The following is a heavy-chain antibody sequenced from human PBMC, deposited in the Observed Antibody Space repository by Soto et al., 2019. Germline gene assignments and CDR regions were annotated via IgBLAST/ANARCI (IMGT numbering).Heavy chain of an antibody. CDR3: AREVVGFGGVSTEKAFDI. D-gene: IGHD3-16*01. V-gene: IGHV4-59*01. CDR1: GGSISSYY. CDR2: IYYSGST. Sequence: SETLSLTCTVSGGSISSYYWSWIRQPPGKGLEWIGYIYYSGSTNYNPSLKSRVTISVDTSKNQFSLKLSSVTAADTAVYYCAREVVGFGGVSTEKAFDIWGQGTMVTVSS. J-gene: IGHJ3*02.